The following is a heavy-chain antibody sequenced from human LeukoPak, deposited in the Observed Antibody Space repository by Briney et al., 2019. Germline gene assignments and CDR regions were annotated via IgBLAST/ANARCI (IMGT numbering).Heavy chain of an antibody. Sequence: GGSLRLSCAASGFTFSNYGMNWVRQAPGKGLEWVSSISRSGSTKYYADSVKGRFTISRDNAKNSLFLQMNSLRAEDTAVYYCARGGLYVWGSYRTYYFDYWGQGTLVTVSS. J-gene: IGHJ4*02. D-gene: IGHD3-16*02. V-gene: IGHV3-48*04. CDR2: ISRSGSTK. CDR1: GFTFSNYG. CDR3: ARGGLYVWGSYRTYYFDY.